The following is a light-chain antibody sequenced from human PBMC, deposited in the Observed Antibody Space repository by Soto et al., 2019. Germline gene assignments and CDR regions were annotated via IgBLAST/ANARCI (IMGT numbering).Light chain of an antibody. CDR2: LNSDGSH. CDR3: QTWVTGIHI. J-gene: IGLJ2*01. CDR1: SGHSNYA. V-gene: IGLV4-69*01. Sequence: QPVLTQSPSASASLGASVKLTCTLSSGHSNYAIAWHQQQPEKGPRFLMKLNSDGSHSKGDGIPDRFSGSSSGAERYLTISTLQSEDEADYYCQTWVTGIHIFGGGTKLPVL.